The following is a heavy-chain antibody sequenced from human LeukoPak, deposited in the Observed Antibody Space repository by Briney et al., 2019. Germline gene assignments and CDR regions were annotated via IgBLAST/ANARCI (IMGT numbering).Heavy chain of an antibody. V-gene: IGHV3-74*01. CDR3: TRGGVDC. Sequence: GGSLRLSCAASGFTFSSYWMHWVRQAPGKGLVWVSRINGDGTTTTYADSVKGRFTISRDNAKNTLYLQMNSLRAEDTAVYYCTRGGVDCWGQGTLVTVSS. D-gene: IGHD1-26*01. J-gene: IGHJ4*02. CDR1: GFTFSSYW. CDR2: INGDGTTT.